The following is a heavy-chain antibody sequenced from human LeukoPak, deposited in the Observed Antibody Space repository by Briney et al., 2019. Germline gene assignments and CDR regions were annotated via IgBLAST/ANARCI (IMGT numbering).Heavy chain of an antibody. CDR2: ISRNGGST. CDR1: GFSFSSYW. CDR3: VKESGFMVAPNSAFDI. V-gene: IGHV3-64D*06. Sequence: QPGGSLRLSCAASGFSFSSYWMHCVRQAPGKGLEYVSGISRNGGSTYYAGSVKGRFTISRDNSKNTLYLQMSSLRAEDTAVYYCVKESGFMVAPNSAFDIWGQGTMVTVSS. J-gene: IGHJ3*02. D-gene: IGHD4/OR15-4a*01.